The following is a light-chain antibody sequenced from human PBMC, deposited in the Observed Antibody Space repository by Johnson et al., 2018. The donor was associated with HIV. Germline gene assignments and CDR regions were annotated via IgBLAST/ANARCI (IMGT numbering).Light chain of an antibody. CDR3: ATWDSSLSTYV. CDR1: SSNIGNNY. CDR2: ENN. Sequence: QAVLTQPPSVSAAPGQKVTISCYGSSSNIGNNYVSWYQQLPGTAPKLLIYENNKRPSGIPDRFSGSKSGTSATLGITGLQTGDEADYCCATWDSSLSTYVFGTGTKVTVL. J-gene: IGLJ1*01. V-gene: IGLV1-51*02.